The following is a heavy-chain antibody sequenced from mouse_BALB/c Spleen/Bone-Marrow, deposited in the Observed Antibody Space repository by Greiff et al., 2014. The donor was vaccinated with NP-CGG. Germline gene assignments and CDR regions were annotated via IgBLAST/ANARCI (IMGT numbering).Heavy chain of an antibody. CDR1: GFTFSDYS. D-gene: IGHD1-1*01. V-gene: IGHV5-4*02. J-gene: IGHJ1*01. Sequence: VQLQQSGGGLVKPGGSLKLSCAASGFTFSDYSMYWVRQTPEKRLEWVATISDGGSYTYYPDSVKGRFTISRDNVRNNLYLQMSSLKSEDTAMYYCARSPYYCGSGYGYFDVWGAGTTVTVSS. CDR2: ISDGGSYT. CDR3: ARSPYYCGSGYGYFDV.